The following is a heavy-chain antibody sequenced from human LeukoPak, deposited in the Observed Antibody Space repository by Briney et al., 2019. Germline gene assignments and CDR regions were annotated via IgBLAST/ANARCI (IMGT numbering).Heavy chain of an antibody. CDR3: AKRVTYSGSYYRPYYYGMDV. Sequence: GGSLRLSCAASGFTFSSYGMHWVRQAPGKGLEWVAVISYDGSNKYYADSVKGRFTISRDNSKNTLYLQMNSLRAEDTAVYYCAKRVTYSGSYYRPYYYGMDVWGQGTTVTVSS. CDR1: GFTFSSYG. D-gene: IGHD1-26*01. V-gene: IGHV3-30*18. CDR2: ISYDGSNK. J-gene: IGHJ6*02.